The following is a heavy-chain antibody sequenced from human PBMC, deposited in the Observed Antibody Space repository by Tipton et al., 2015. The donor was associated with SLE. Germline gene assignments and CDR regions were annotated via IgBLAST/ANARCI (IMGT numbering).Heavy chain of an antibody. CDR1: GGSISSSSYY. Sequence: TLSLTCTVSGGSISSSSYYWGWIRQPPGKGLEWIGSIYYSGSTYYNPSLKSRVTISVDTSKNQFSLKLSSVTAADTAVYYCAREGYSSSWGVYYFDYWGQGTLVTVSS. CDR3: AREGYSSSWGVYYFDY. CDR2: IYYSGST. V-gene: IGHV4-39*07. J-gene: IGHJ4*02. D-gene: IGHD6-13*01.